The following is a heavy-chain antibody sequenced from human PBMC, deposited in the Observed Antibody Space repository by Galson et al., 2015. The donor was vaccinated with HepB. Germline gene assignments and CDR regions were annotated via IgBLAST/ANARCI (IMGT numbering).Heavy chain of an antibody. J-gene: IGHJ5*02. V-gene: IGHV3-30*03. Sequence: SLRLSCAASGFTFSSYSMNWVRQAPGKGLEWVAVISYDGSNKYYADSVKGRFTISRDNSKNTLYLQMNSLRAEDTAVYYCARGTQLEQYNWFDPWGQGTLSPSPQ. D-gene: IGHD1/OR15-1a*01. CDR2: ISYDGSNK. CDR3: ARGTQLEQYNWFDP. CDR1: GFTFSSYS.